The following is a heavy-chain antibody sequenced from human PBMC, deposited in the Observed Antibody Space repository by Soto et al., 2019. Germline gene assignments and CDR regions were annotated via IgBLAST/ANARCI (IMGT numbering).Heavy chain of an antibody. CDR3: ARGRITMVRGADYYFDY. Sequence: SETLSLTCAVSVGSISSSNWWIWVRQAPGKGLEWIGEIYHSGSTNYNPSLKSRVTISVDKSKNQFSLKLSSVTAADTAVYYCARGRITMVRGADYYFDYWGQGTLVTVS. J-gene: IGHJ4*02. CDR2: IYHSGST. D-gene: IGHD3-10*01. V-gene: IGHV4-4*02. CDR1: VGSISSSNW.